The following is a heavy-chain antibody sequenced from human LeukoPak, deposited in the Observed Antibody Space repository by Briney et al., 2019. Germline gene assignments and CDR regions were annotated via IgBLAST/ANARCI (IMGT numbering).Heavy chain of an antibody. V-gene: IGHV3-30-3*01. J-gene: IGHJ4*02. CDR1: GFTFSSYA. CDR2: ISYDGSNK. D-gene: IGHD3-3*01. Sequence: PGGSLRLSCAASGFTFSSYAMRWVRQAPGKGLEWVAVISYDGSNKYYADSVKGRFTISRDNSKNTLYLQMNSLRAEDTAVYYCARTRYDFWSSPTDYWGQGTLVTVSS. CDR3: ARTRYDFWSSPTDY.